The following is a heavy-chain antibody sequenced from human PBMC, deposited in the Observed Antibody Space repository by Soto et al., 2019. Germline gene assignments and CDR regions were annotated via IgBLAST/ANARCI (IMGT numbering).Heavy chain of an antibody. CDR2: IYNSGST. CDR1: GGSVSGGTHY. CDR3: ARGYRTSWYWFDL. J-gene: IGHJ2*01. Sequence: QAQLQESGPGPVKPSETLSLTCTVSGGSVSGGTHYWSWIRQPPGKGLEWIGYIYNSGSTNYNPSLKSRVTISVDTCKNQFSLKLSSVTAADTAVYYCARGYRTSWYWFDLWGRGTLVTVSS. D-gene: IGHD6-13*01. V-gene: IGHV4-61*01.